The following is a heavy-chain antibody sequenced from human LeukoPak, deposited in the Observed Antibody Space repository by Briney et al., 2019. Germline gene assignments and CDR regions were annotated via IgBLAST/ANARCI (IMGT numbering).Heavy chain of an antibody. D-gene: IGHD3-10*01. CDR3: ARASRSIDTMVRGVIN. CDR2: ISSSSSYI. J-gene: IGHJ4*02. Sequence: GGSLRLSCAASGFTFSSYWTSWVRQAPGKGLEWVSSISSSSSYIYYADSVKGRFTISRDNAKNSLYLQMNSLRAEDTAVYYCARASRSIDTMVRGVINWGQGTLVTVSS. V-gene: IGHV3-21*01. CDR1: GFTFSSYW.